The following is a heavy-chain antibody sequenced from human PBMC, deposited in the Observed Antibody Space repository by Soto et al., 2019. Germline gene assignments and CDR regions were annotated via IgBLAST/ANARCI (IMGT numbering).Heavy chain of an antibody. CDR2: IRDDGSSV. V-gene: IGHV3-23*02. Sequence: EVQLVQSGGGLVQPGGSLRLSCAASGFSFSRSPMSWFRQVPVKGLEWISAIRDDGSSVYYVQSWKGRFTISRDNSKNTSSLRMKSLRVDATAIYYCVRDRYPISDFCSAFSSDWGQGAQVIVSS. CDR3: VRDRYPISDFCSAFSSD. D-gene: IGHD3-3*01. CDR1: GFSFSRSP. J-gene: IGHJ4*02.